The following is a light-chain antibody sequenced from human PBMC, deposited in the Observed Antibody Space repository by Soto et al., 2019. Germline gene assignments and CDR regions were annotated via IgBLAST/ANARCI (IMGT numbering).Light chain of an antibody. CDR3: SSYTSGNTAVI. V-gene: IGLV2-14*01. CDR2: EVI. J-gene: IGLJ2*01. CDR1: SNDIANYNY. Sequence: QSALTQPASVSGSPGQSITISYTGTSNDIANYNYVSWYQQHPGKAPKLMIYEVINRPSGVSSRFSGSKSGNTASLTISGLQPEDEADYYCSSYTSGNTAVIFGGGTKLTVL.